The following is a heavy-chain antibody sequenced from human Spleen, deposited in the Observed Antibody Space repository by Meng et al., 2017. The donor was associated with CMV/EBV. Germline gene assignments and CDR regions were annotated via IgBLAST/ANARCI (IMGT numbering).Heavy chain of an antibody. CDR1: GYTFTNYD. J-gene: IGHJ4*02. V-gene: IGHV1-2*02. CDR2: ITPNSGGT. CDR3: ARGGSNWNYYDCFEH. D-gene: IGHD1-7*01. Sequence: ASVKVSCKASGYTFTNYDINWVRQAPGQGPEWMGWITPNSGGTHYAQKFQGRVTMTGDTSISTAYMEMSGLTSDDTAAYYCARGGSNWNYYDCFEHWGQGTLVTVSS.